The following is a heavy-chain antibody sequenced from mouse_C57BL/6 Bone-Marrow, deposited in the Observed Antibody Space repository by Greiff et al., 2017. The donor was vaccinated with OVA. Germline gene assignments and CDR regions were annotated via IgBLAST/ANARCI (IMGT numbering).Heavy chain of an antibody. CDR1: GFTFSSYA. CDR2: ISDGGSYT. V-gene: IGHV5-4*01. CDR3: ARDGYYSYYAMDY. J-gene: IGHJ4*01. D-gene: IGHD2-3*01. Sequence: VQLKESGGGLVKPGGSLKLSCAASGFTFSSYAMSWVRQTPEKRLEWVATISDGGSYTYYPDNVKGRFTISRDNAKNNLYLQMSHLKSEDTAMYYCARDGYYSYYAMDYWGQGTSVTVSS.